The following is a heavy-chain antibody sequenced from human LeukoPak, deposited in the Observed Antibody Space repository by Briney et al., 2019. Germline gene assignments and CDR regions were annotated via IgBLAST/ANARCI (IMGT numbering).Heavy chain of an antibody. CDR2: IYYSGST. D-gene: IGHD1-26*01. V-gene: IGHV4-39*07. Sequence: SETLSLTCTVSGGSISSSSYYWGWIRQPPGKGLEWIGSIYYSGSTYYNPSLKSRVTISVDTSKNQFSLKLSSVTAADTAVYYCASMGATFFDYWGQGTLVTVSS. CDR3: ASMGATFFDY. CDR1: GGSISSSSYY. J-gene: IGHJ4*02.